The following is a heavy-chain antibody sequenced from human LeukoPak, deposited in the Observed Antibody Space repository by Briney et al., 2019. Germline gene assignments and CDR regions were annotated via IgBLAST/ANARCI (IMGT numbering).Heavy chain of an antibody. V-gene: IGHV1-46*01. D-gene: IGHD4-17*01. J-gene: IGHJ2*01. CDR3: ARDYGDIPPDWYYDL. Sequence: ASVKVSCKASGYTFTSYYMHWVRQAPGQGLEWMGIINPSGGSTSYAQKFQGRVTMTRDTSTSTVYMELSSLRSEDTAVYYCARDYGDIPPDWYYDLWGRGTLVTVSS. CDR1: GYTFTSYY. CDR2: INPSGGST.